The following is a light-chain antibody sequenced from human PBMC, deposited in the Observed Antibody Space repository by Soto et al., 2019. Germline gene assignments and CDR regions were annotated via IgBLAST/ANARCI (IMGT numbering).Light chain of an antibody. Sequence: IPMTQSPSTLSGSVGGRVTITCRATQTISSWLAWYQQKPGKAPKLLIYKASTLKSGVPSRFSGSGSGTEFTLTISSLQPDDFATYYCQHYNSYSEAFGQGTKVDIK. CDR1: QTISSW. CDR3: QHYNSYSEA. CDR2: KAS. V-gene: IGKV1-5*03. J-gene: IGKJ1*01.